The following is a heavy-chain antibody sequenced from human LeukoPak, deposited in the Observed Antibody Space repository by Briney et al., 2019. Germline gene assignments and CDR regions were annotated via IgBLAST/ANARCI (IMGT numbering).Heavy chain of an antibody. V-gene: IGHV3-23*01. CDR2: ISGSGGST. Sequence: PGGSLRLSCADSGFAFSSYAMSWVRQAPGKGLEWVSGISGSGGSTYYADSVKGRFTISRDNSKNTLYLQMNSLRAEDTAVYYCAKDCSGGSCYDYWGQGTLVTVSS. CDR1: GFAFSSYA. CDR3: AKDCSGGSCYDY. J-gene: IGHJ4*02. D-gene: IGHD2-15*01.